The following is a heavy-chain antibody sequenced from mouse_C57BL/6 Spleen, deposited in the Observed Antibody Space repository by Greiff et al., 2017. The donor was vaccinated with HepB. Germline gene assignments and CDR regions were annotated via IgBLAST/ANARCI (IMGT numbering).Heavy chain of an antibody. D-gene: IGHD3-2*02. CDR3: ATPDSSGYWFAY. Sequence: ASLLTPRASFQLSCKASGSTFTSYWTNWVKQRPGQGLEWIGMIHPNSGSTNYNEKFKSKATLTVDKSSSTAYMQLSSLTSEDSAVYYCATPDSSGYWFAYWGQGTLVTVSA. CDR1: GSTFTSYW. CDR2: IHPNSGST. V-gene: IGHV1-64*01. J-gene: IGHJ3*01.